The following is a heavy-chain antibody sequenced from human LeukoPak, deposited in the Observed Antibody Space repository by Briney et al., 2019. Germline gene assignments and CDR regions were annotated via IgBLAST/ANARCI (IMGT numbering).Heavy chain of an antibody. CDR1: GFTLGDSW. J-gene: IGHJ4*02. Sequence: GGSRRLASGTAGFTLGDSWMGWFRQAAGQGRGWVASIKAEGSDKYYWGSVRSPFTLSRDNAEDSLYLPLDDLRAEDTAVFYCARHLLRGQNFDYWGQGTLVTVSS. CDR3: ARHLLRGQNFDY. V-gene: IGHV3-7*01. CDR2: IKAEGSDK.